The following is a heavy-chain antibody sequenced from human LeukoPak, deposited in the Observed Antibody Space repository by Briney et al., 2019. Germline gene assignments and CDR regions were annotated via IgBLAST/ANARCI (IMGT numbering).Heavy chain of an antibody. CDR3: ARGLRVPAAIGSWFDP. CDR2: IYYSGST. Sequence: PSETLSLTCTVSGGSISSGGYYWSWIRQPPGKGLEWIGYIYYSGSTNYNPSLKSRVTISVDTSKNQFSLKLSSVTAADTAVYYCARGLRVPAAIGSWFDPWGQGTLVTVSS. D-gene: IGHD2-2*01. CDR1: GGSISSGGYY. J-gene: IGHJ5*02. V-gene: IGHV4-61*08.